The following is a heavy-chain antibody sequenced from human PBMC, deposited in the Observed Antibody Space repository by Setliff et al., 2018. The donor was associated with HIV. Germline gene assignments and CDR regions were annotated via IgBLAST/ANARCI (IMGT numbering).Heavy chain of an antibody. V-gene: IGHV1-46*01. D-gene: IGHD6-19*01. CDR2: INTSGGSA. J-gene: IGHJ4*01. CDR3: ARNQGDSSGWYAGDY. CDR1: GYTFTSYP. Sequence: ASVKVSCKASGYTFTSYPMHWVRQALGQGLEWMGVINTSGGSAGYAEKFRGRVTMTRDTSTSTVYMDLRNLRSEDTAVYYCARNQGDSSGWYAGDYWGHGTLVTVSS.